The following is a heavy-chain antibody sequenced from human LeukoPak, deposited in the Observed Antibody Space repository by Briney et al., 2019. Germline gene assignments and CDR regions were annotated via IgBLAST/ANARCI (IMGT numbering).Heavy chain of an antibody. J-gene: IGHJ6*02. V-gene: IGHV1-8*01. CDR1: GYTFTSYD. CDR3: ARAIGSSSYYYYYGMDV. Sequence: ASVTVSCKASGYTFTSYDINWVRQATGQGLEWMGWMNPNSGNTGYAQKFQGRVTMTRNTSISTAYMELSSLRSEDTAVYYCARAIGSSSYYYYYGMDVWGQGTTVTVSS. D-gene: IGHD6-6*01. CDR2: MNPNSGNT.